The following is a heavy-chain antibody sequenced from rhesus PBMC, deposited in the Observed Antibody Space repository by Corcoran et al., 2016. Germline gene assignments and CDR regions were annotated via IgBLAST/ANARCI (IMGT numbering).Heavy chain of an antibody. CDR3: ARGQGYSGYSFGDFDY. CDR1: GGSISSNY. Sequence: QVQLQESGPGLVKPSETLSLTCAVSGGSISSNYWSWIRQPPGKGLECIGFIYGSSGSTHYNPSLKSRVTISTDTAKNQLFLKLSSVTAADTAVYYCARGQGYSGYSFGDFDYWGQGVLVTVSS. J-gene: IGHJ4*01. D-gene: IGHD5-30*01. CDR2: IYGSSGST. V-gene: IGHV4-160*01.